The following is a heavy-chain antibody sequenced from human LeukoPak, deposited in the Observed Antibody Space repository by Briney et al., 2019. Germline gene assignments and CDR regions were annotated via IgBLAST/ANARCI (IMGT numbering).Heavy chain of an antibody. Sequence: ASVKVSCKASGYTFTSYYMHWVRQAPGQGLEWMGIINPSGGSTSYAQKFQGRVTMTRDTSTSTVYMELSSLRSDDTAVYYCARRVDYYYDNSEGPDYWGQGTLVTVSS. CDR2: INPSGGST. CDR1: GYTFTSYY. CDR3: ARRVDYYYDNSEGPDY. J-gene: IGHJ4*02. V-gene: IGHV1-46*01. D-gene: IGHD3-22*01.